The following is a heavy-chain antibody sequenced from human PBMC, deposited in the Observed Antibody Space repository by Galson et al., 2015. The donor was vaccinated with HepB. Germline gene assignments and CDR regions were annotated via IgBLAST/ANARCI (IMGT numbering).Heavy chain of an antibody. V-gene: IGHV3-33*01. Sequence: SLRLSCAASGFTFSSYGMHWVRQAPGKGLEWVTVIWHDGSNKYYADSVKGRFTISRDNSKNTLYLQMNSLRAEDTAVYYCAREPYDSCGYYYLGMDVWGQGTTVTVSS. CDR1: GFTFSSYG. CDR2: IWHDGSNK. J-gene: IGHJ6*02. CDR3: AREPYDSCGYYYLGMDV. D-gene: IGHD3-22*01.